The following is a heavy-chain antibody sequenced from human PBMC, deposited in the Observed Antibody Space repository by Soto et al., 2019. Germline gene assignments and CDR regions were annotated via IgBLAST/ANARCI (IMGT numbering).Heavy chain of an antibody. CDR2: ISAHNGNT. D-gene: IGHD3-10*01. CDR1: GYTFTSYG. CDR3: ARWRYGAY. J-gene: IGHJ4*02. Sequence: QVHLVQSGAEVKKPGASVKVSCKASGYTFTSYGITWVRQAPGQGLEWMGWISAHNGNTDYAQKPQGRVIVTRDTSTSTAYMELSTLISDATAVYYSARWRYGAYWGQGALVTVSS. V-gene: IGHV1-18*01.